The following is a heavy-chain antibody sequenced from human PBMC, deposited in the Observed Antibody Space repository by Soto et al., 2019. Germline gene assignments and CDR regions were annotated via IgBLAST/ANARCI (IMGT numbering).Heavy chain of an antibody. J-gene: IGHJ6*02. CDR2: TFTGGST. V-gene: IGHV3-53*02. CDR1: GFSVTTNY. D-gene: IGHD1-26*01. Sequence: EVQLVETGGGLIQPGGSLRLSCLASGFSVTTNYIIWVRQPPGKGLEWVSTTFTGGSTHYADSVKGRFSISRDNAKNTVYLQMNNSRVEDTAVYYCAKKPPCSIQEWACGMDVWGQGTTVSVSS. CDR3: AKKPPCSIQEWACGMDV.